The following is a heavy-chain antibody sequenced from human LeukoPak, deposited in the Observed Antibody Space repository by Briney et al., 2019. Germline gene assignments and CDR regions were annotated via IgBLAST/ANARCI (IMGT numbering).Heavy chain of an antibody. J-gene: IGHJ4*02. Sequence: GGSLRLSCGASGFTFSTHGMSWVRQAPGKGLEWVSTIGTSGGSTYYADSVKGRFTISRDNSKNTLYLQMNSLRPEDTAVYYCAKGLYSSSYPYYFDYWGQGTLVTVSS. CDR1: GFTFSTHG. CDR3: AKGLYSSSYPYYFDY. CDR2: IGTSGGST. V-gene: IGHV3-23*01. D-gene: IGHD3-22*01.